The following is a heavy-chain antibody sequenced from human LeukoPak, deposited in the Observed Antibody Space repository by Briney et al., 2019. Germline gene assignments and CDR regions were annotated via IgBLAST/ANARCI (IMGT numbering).Heavy chain of an antibody. V-gene: IGHV1-2*02. CDR2: INPNSGGT. J-gene: IGHJ4*02. CDR1: GYTFPDYY. Sequence: ASVKVSCKASGYTFPDYYMHWVRQAPGQGLEWMGWINPNSGGTNYAQKFQGRVTMTRDTSISTAYMELSRLRSDDTAVYYCARALTPGGFGGSFDYWGQGTLVTVSS. CDR3: ARALTPGGFGGSFDY. D-gene: IGHD3-16*01.